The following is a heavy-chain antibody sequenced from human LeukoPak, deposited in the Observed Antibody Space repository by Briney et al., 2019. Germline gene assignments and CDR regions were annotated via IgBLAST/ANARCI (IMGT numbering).Heavy chain of an antibody. J-gene: IGHJ6*03. Sequence: SETLSLTCAVYGGSFSSYYWSWIRQPPGKGLEWIGYIYYSGSTNYNPSLKSRVTISVDTSKNQFSLKLSSVTAADTAVYYCARCRDGYNPNYYYYYMDVWGKGTTVTVSS. D-gene: IGHD5-24*01. CDR3: ARCRDGYNPNYYYYYMDV. V-gene: IGHV4-59*01. CDR1: GGSFSSYY. CDR2: IYYSGST.